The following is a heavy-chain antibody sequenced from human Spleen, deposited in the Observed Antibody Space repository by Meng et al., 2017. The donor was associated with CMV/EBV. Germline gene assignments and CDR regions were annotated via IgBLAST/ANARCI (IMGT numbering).Heavy chain of an antibody. J-gene: IGHJ4*02. CDR3: VRDDFWSGFPTHY. D-gene: IGHD3-3*01. V-gene: IGHV4-39*07. CDR2: ISYTGST. Sequence: SETLSLTCTVSGGSISSSSYHWGWIRQPPGKGLEWMGSISYTGSTYYNPSLKSRATISLDTPKNQFSLRLSSVTAADTAVYYCVRDDFWSGFPTHYWGQGTQVTVSS. CDR1: GGSISSSSYH.